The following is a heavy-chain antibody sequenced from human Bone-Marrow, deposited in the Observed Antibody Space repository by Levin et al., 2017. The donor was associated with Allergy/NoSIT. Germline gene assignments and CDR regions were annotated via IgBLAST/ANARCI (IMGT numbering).Heavy chain of an antibody. CDR2: IMQDGSGI. J-gene: IGHJ4*02. V-gene: IGHV3-7*01. Sequence: GGSLRLSCAASGFTFSSYSMSWVRQGPGKGLECVANIMQDGSGIYYGDSVKGRFTISRDNAKNSLYLQMDNLRAEDTAVYYCGRVYPRNCASTTCPSPFEYWGQGTLVTVSS. CDR3: GRVYPRNCASTTCPSPFEY. D-gene: IGHD2-2*01. CDR1: GFTFSSYS.